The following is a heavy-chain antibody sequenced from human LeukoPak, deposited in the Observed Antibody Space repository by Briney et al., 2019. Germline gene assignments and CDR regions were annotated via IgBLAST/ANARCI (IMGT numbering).Heavy chain of an antibody. J-gene: IGHJ4*02. CDR1: GYTFTDYY. D-gene: IGHD3-16*01. Sequence: ASVKVSCKASGYTFTDYYMHWVRQAPGQGLEWMGWIDPKSGVTNYAQNLQGRVTLTRDTSISTAYMDLSSLRSDDTAVYYCARDGGFDYWGQGTLVTVSS. V-gene: IGHV1-2*02. CDR2: IDPKSGVT. CDR3: ARDGGFDY.